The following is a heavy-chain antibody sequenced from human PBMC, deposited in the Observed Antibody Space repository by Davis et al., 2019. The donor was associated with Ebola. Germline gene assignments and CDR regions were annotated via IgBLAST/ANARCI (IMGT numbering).Heavy chain of an antibody. CDR3: AREPRVWSGYSYFDY. Sequence: PSETLSLTCTVSGGSISSYYWSWIRQPPGKGLEWIGYIYYSGSTNYNPSLKSRVTISVDTSKNQFSLKLSSVTAADTAVYYCAREPRVWSGYSYFDYWGQGTLVTVSS. V-gene: IGHV4-59*01. CDR1: GGSISSYY. D-gene: IGHD3-3*01. CDR2: IYYSGST. J-gene: IGHJ4*02.